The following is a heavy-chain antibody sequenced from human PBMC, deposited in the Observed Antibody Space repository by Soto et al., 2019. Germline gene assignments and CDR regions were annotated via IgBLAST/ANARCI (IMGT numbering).Heavy chain of an antibody. CDR2: IRDDGSNI. J-gene: IGHJ4*02. V-gene: IGHV3-33*01. CDR3: ARDGVGHTSFFGYFDY. Sequence: QVQLVESGGGVVQPGRSLRLSCAASGFTFSGLGMPWVRQAPGKGLERVAVIRDDGSNIYYADAVKGRFTISRDNSKDTLYLQMNSLRADDTAVYYCARDGVGHTSFFGYFDYWGQGTLVTVSS. CDR1: GFTFSGLG. D-gene: IGHD1-26*01.